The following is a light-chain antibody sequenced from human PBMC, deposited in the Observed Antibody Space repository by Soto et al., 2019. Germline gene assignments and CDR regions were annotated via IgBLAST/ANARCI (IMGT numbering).Light chain of an antibody. CDR3: QQYNNWPRT. CDR2: GAS. Sequence: EIVITQSPATLSVSPGERATLSCRASQSVSSNLAWYQQKPGQAPRLLIYGASTRATGIPARFSGSGSGTEFTLTISSLQSEDFAVYYCQQYNNWPRTLGQGTKVDNK. CDR1: QSVSSN. J-gene: IGKJ1*01. V-gene: IGKV3-15*01.